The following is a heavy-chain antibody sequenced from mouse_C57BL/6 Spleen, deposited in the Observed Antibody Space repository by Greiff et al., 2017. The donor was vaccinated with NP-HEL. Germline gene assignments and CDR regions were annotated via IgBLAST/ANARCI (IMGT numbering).Heavy chain of an antibody. D-gene: IGHD1-1*01. CDR2: ISDGGSYT. Sequence: EVKVVESGGGLVKPGGSLKLSCAASGFTFSSYAMSWVRQTPEKRLEWVATISDGGSYTSYPDNVKGRFTITRDNAKNNLYLQMSHLKSEDTAMYYCAREHYGSSGYFDYWGQGTTLTVSS. CDR3: AREHYGSSGYFDY. CDR1: GFTFSSYA. J-gene: IGHJ2*01. V-gene: IGHV5-4*01.